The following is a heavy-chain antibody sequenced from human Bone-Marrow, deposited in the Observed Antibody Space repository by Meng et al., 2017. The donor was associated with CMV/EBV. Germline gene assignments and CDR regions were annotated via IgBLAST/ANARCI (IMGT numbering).Heavy chain of an antibody. CDR1: GFTFDDYG. CDR2: INWNAGST. CDR3: ARGATGTRFDY. J-gene: IGHJ4*02. V-gene: IGHV3-20*04. Sequence: GESLKISCAASGFTFDDYGMSWVRQAPGKGLEWVSGINWNAGSTGYADSVKGRFTFSRDNAKNSLYLQMNSLRAEDTAFYYCARGATGTRFDYWGQGTLVTVSS. D-gene: IGHD1-1*01.